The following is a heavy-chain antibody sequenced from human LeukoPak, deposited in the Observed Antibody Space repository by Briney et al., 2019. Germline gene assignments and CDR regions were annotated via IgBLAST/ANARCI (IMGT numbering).Heavy chain of an antibody. D-gene: IGHD4-17*01. Sequence: GGSLRLSCAASGFTFSSSAMSWVRQAPGKGLERVSAIHTSGDTCYADSVKGRFTISRDTSKNTLYLQINSLRVEDTAVYYCIVFGDSNHWGQGTLVTVSS. V-gene: IGHV3-23*05. J-gene: IGHJ5*02. CDR2: IHTSGDT. CDR3: IVFGDSNH. CDR1: GFTFSSSA.